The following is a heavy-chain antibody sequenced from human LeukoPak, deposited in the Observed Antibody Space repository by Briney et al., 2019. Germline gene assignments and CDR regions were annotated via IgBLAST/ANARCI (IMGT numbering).Heavy chain of an antibody. J-gene: IGHJ1*01. CDR1: GFTFDDYG. CDR2: ITWNDGST. CDR3: ARDYIAVSARGTEYFQH. Sequence: GGSLRLSCAASGFTFDDYGMIWVRQAPGKGLEWVSGITWNDGSTAYADSVKGRFTISRDNAKNSLYLQMNSLRAEDTAFYYCARDYIAVSARGTEYFQHWGQGTLVTVSS. V-gene: IGHV3-20*04. D-gene: IGHD6-19*01.